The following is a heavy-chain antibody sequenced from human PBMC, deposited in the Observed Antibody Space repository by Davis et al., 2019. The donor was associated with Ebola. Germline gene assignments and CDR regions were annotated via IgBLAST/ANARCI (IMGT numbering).Heavy chain of an antibody. D-gene: IGHD6-19*01. Sequence: PSETLSLTCTVSGGSISSYYWSWIRQPPGKGLEWIGYIYYSGSTNYNPSLKSRVTISVDTSKNQFSLKLSSVTAADTAVYYCARDRSSGWGTYYYYGMDVWGQGTTVTVSS. V-gene: IGHV4-59*01. J-gene: IGHJ6*02. CDR1: GGSISSYY. CDR3: ARDRSSGWGTYYYYGMDV. CDR2: IYYSGST.